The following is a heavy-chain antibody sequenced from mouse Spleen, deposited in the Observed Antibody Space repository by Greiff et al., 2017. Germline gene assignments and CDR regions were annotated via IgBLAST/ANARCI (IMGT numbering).Heavy chain of an antibody. CDR1: GYSITSGYY. CDR3: ARECPYYGSSYDYFDY. Sequence: EVKLVESGPGLVKPSQSLSLTCSVTGYSITSGYYWNWIRQFPGNKLEWMGYISYDGSNNYNPSLKNRISITRDTSKNQFFLKLNSVTTEDTATYYCARECPYYGSSYDYFDYWGQGTTLTVSS. D-gene: IGHD1-1*01. V-gene: IGHV3-6*01. CDR2: ISYDGSN. J-gene: IGHJ2*01.